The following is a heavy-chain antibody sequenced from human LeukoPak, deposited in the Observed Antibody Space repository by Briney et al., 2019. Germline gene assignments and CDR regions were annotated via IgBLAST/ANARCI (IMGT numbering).Heavy chain of an antibody. CDR2: IRSKAYGGTT. CDR1: GFTFGDYA. J-gene: IGHJ4*02. CDR3: TCPRYFDWLLFDY. V-gene: IGHV3-49*04. D-gene: IGHD3-9*01. Sequence: PGGSLRLSCTASGFTFGDYAMSWVRQAPGKGLGWVGFIRSKAYGGTTEYAASVKGRFTISRDDSKSIAYLQMNSLKTEDTAVYYCTCPRYFDWLLFDYWGQGTLVTVSS.